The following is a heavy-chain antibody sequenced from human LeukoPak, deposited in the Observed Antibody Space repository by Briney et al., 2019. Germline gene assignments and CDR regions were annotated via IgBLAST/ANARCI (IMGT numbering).Heavy chain of an antibody. V-gene: IGHV4-34*01. J-gene: IGHJ4*02. CDR2: INHSGST. Sequence: SETLSLTCAVYGGSFSGYYWSWIRQPPGKGLEWIGEINHSGSTNYNPSLKSRVTISVDTSKNQFSLKLSSVTAADTAVYYCARGVRDIVVVVAATAANFDYRGQGTLVTASS. CDR3: ARGVRDIVVVVAATAANFDY. D-gene: IGHD2-15*01. CDR1: GGSFSGYY.